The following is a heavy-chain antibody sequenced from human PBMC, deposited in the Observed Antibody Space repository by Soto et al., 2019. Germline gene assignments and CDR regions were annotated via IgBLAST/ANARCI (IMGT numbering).Heavy chain of an antibody. V-gene: IGHV4-31*03. CDR1: GDSINSDSVY. J-gene: IGHJ5*02. Sequence: QVHLQESGPGLVKPSQTLSLTCSVNGDSINSDSVYWSWIRQSPGKGLEYIGYITYNGRTFYNPSLKSRVTMSVDTHKNQFSLEVRSVTAADTAVYYCARERQVGPSSGRFDPWGQGTLVTVST. CDR3: ARERQVGPSSGRFDP. CDR2: ITYNGRT.